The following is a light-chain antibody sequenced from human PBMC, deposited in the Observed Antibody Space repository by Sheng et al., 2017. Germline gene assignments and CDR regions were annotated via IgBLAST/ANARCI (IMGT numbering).Light chain of an antibody. J-gene: IGKJ1*01. Sequence: EIVLTQSPGTLSLSPGERATLSCRASQSVSGTYLAWYQQKPGQAPRLLIYGASGRATGIPDRFSGSGSGTDFTLTISRLEPEDFAVYYCHQYGSSPRTFGQGTKVEIK. CDR2: GAS. CDR3: HQYGSSPRT. V-gene: IGKV3-20*01. CDR1: QSVSGTY.